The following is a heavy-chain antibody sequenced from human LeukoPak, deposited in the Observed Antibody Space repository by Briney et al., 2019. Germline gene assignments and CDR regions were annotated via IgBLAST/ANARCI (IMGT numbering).Heavy chain of an antibody. CDR2: ISSSGSTI. Sequence: KPGGSLRLSCAASGFTFSDYYMSWIRQAPGKGLEWVSYISSSGSTIYYADSVKGRFTISRDNAKNSLYLQMNSLRAEDTAVYYCARVLTGTIYPPDAFDIWGQGTMVTVSS. D-gene: IGHD1-7*01. V-gene: IGHV3-11*04. CDR3: ARVLTGTIYPPDAFDI. CDR1: GFTFSDYY. J-gene: IGHJ3*02.